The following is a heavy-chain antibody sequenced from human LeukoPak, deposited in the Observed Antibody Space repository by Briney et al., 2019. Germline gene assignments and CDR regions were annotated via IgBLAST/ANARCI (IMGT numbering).Heavy chain of an antibody. CDR3: VKELAEMATISPFDC. D-gene: IGHD5-24*01. CDR2: ISGSGGST. J-gene: IGHJ4*02. V-gene: IGHV3-23*01. Sequence: AGGSLRLSCAASGFTFSSYAMSWVRQAPGKGLEWVSAISGSGGSTYHADSVKGRFSISRDNSKKTLHLQMHSLRAEDTAVYYCVKELAEMATISPFDCWGQETLVTVSS. CDR1: GFTFSSYA.